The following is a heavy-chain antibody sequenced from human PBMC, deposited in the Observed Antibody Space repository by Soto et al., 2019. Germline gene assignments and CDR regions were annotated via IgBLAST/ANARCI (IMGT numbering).Heavy chain of an antibody. D-gene: IGHD3-16*01. Sequence: QVQLVQSGAEAKKPGASVKVSCKASGYTFTRYYMHWVRQAPRQGLEWMGIINPSGGSTTYAQKFQGRVTMTRDTSTSTVYMELSSLRSEDTAVYYCARTLTPNPAEYFQHWGQGTLVTVSS. CDR3: ARTLTPNPAEYFQH. CDR1: GYTFTRYY. J-gene: IGHJ1*01. CDR2: INPSGGST. V-gene: IGHV1-46*03.